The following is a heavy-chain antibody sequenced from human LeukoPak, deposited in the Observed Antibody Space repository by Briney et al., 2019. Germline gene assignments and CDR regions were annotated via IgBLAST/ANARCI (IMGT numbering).Heavy chain of an antibody. D-gene: IGHD2-2*01. J-gene: IGHJ6*02. CDR1: GVSVSSFY. V-gene: IGHV4-59*02. CDR3: ATSRSRSTHYGMDV. Sequence: SETLSLTCTVSGVSVSSFYWSWIRQPPGKGLEWIGDIFYSGSTNSNPFLKSRVTLSVDTSKNQFSLKLTSVTAADTAVCYCATSRSRSTHYGMDVWGQGTTVTVSS. CDR2: IFYSGST.